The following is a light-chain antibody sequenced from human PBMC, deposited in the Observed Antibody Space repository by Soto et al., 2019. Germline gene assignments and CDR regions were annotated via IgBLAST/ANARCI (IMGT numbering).Light chain of an antibody. CDR1: ISNLGSNF. CDR2: RNN. CDR3: AAWDDSLSAVV. J-gene: IGLJ3*02. V-gene: IGLV1-47*01. Sequence: QSVLTQPPSASGTPGPRVTISCSGSISNLGSNFIYWYQQLPVESPKLLISRNNERPSWVPDRFSGYKSGTSASLAISGLRSEDEADYHCAAWDDSLSAVVFGGGTQLTVL.